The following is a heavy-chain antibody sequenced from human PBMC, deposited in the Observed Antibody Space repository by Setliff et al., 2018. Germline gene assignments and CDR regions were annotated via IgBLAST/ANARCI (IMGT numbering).Heavy chain of an antibody. CDR2: VYASGST. CDR3: ARESEGFSFSGGSCYSAHYYYMDV. Sequence: SETLSLTCNVSGGAFSDYYWTWIRQSAGKGLEWIGLVYASGSTDYNHSLKTRVTMSVDTSNTQFSLKLRSVTATDTTVYYCARESEGFSFSGGSCYSAHYYYMDVWGKGTPVTVSS. J-gene: IGHJ6*03. CDR1: GGAFSDYY. V-gene: IGHV4-4*07. D-gene: IGHD2-15*01.